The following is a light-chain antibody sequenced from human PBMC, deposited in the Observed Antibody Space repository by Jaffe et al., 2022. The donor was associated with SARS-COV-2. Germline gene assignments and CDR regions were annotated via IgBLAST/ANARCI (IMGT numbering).Light chain of an antibody. J-gene: IGLJ2*01. CDR2: EDN. V-gene: IGLV6-57*01. CDR1: SGSIASNY. CDR3: QSYDSRNQV. Sequence: NFMLTQPHSVSESPGKTVIISCTRSSGSIASNYVQWYQQRPGSSPTTVIYEDNQRPSGVPDRFSGSIDRSSNSASLTISGLETEDEAEYYCQSYDSRNQVFGGGTKLTVL.